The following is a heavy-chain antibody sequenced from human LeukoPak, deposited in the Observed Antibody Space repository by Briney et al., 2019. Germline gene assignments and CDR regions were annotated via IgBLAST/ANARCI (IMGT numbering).Heavy chain of an antibody. CDR1: GFTFSSYE. Sequence: GGSLRLSCAASGFTFSSYEMNWVRQAPGKGLEWVGFIRSKIYGGTPEYAASVKGRFTISRDDSQGIAYLQMNSLITEDTAVYYCSRDQTPYYWGQGTLVTVSS. V-gene: IGHV3-49*04. J-gene: IGHJ4*02. CDR3: SRDQTPYY. CDR2: IRSKIYGGTP.